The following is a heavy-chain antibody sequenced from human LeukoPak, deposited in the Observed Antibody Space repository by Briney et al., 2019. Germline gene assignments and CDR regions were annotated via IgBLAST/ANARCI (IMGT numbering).Heavy chain of an antibody. Sequence: GGSLTLSCAASGFTFSSYWKSWLRQAPGKGLERVATIKPDGSEKYYVDSVKGRFTISRDSTKNSLYVQMNSLRVEDTAVYYCARGYEGSFDYWGQGTLVTVSS. D-gene: IGHD3-10*01. CDR1: GFTFSSYW. CDR2: IKPDGSEK. J-gene: IGHJ4*02. CDR3: ARGYEGSFDY. V-gene: IGHV3-7*01.